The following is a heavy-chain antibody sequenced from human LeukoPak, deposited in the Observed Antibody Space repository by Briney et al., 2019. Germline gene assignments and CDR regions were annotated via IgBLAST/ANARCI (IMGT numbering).Heavy chain of an antibody. V-gene: IGHV3-23*01. CDR2: ISGSGGST. D-gene: IGHD5-24*01. Sequence: PGGSLRLSCAASGFTFSNYAMSWVRQAPGKGLEWVSVISGSGGSTYYGDSVKGRFTISRDNPKNTLYLQMNSLRAEDTAVYYCAKGDEEMATISAFDIWGQGTMVTVSS. J-gene: IGHJ3*02. CDR3: AKGDEEMATISAFDI. CDR1: GFTFSNYA.